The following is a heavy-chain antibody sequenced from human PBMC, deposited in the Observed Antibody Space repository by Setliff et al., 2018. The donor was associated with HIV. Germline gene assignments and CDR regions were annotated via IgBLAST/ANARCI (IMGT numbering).Heavy chain of an antibody. CDR2: IYYSGST. CDR3: ARQGRPGDFDS. J-gene: IGHJ4*02. D-gene: IGHD7-27*01. CDR1: GGSISSGSHY. Sequence: SETLSLTCTVSGGSISSGSHYWSWIRQPAGKGLEWIGSIYYSGSTYYTPSLKSRVTISGDSSKKQFSLKLRAVTAADSAVYYCARQGRPGDFDSWGQGTLVTVSS. V-gene: IGHV4-39*01.